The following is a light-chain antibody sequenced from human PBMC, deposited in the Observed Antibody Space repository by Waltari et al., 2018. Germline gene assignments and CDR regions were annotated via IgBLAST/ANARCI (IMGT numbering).Light chain of an antibody. CDR2: DDS. V-gene: IGLV3-21*02. CDR1: HIGVKS. J-gene: IGLJ2*01. CDR3: QVWDSNTNHVI. Sequence: SSVLTQPPSVSLATGQTARITCGVHHIGVKSVHWYPQRPGQAPVLVIYDDSARPSGIPERFSGSNSGNTATLTISRVEAGDGADYYCQVWDSNTNHVIFGGGTKLTVL.